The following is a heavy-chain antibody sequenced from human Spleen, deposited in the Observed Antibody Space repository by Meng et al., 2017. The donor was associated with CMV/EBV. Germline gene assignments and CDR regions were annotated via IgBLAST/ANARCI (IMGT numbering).Heavy chain of an antibody. CDR2: ISYDGSNK. CDR1: GFTFSSYA. V-gene: IGHV3-30*04. CDR3: ARDRATVTPRAAFDI. Sequence: GESLKISCAASGFTFSSYAMHWVRQAPGKGLEWVAVISYDGSNKYYADSVKGRFTISRDNAKNTLYLQMNSLRAEDTAVYYCARDRATVTPRAAFDIWGQGTMVTVSS. D-gene: IGHD4-17*01. J-gene: IGHJ3*02.